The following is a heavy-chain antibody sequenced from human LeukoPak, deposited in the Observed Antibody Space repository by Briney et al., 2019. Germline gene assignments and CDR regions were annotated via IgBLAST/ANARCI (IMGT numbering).Heavy chain of an antibody. Sequence: SGGSLRLSCAASGFTFSSYWMHWVRQAPGKGLVWVSRINSDGSTTTYADSVKGRFTISRDNAENTLYLQMNSLRAEDTAVYYCAKSTEYYYDSSPADYWGQGTLVTVSS. CDR3: AKSTEYYYDSSPADY. CDR2: INSDGSTT. CDR1: GFTFSSYW. J-gene: IGHJ4*02. D-gene: IGHD3-22*01. V-gene: IGHV3-74*01.